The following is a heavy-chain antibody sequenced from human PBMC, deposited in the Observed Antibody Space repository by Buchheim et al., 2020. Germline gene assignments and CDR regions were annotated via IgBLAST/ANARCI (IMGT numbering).Heavy chain of an antibody. D-gene: IGHD6-13*01. CDR1: GYIFSGYY. V-gene: IGHV1-2*02. J-gene: IGHJ5*02. CDR2: IDPNSGGT. Sequence: QVQLVQSGAEVKKPGASVKVSCKASGYIFSGYYMHWVRQAPGQGLEWMGWIDPNSGGTNYAQHLKGRVTMTRDTSISTAYMELSSLRSGDTAVYYCAREGITTVDTNWFDPWGQGTL. CDR3: AREGITTVDTNWFDP.